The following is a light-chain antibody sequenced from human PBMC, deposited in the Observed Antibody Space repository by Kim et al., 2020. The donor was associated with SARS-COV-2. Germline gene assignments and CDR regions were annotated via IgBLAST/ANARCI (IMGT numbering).Light chain of an antibody. CDR1: SSNIGSNT. V-gene: IGLV1-44*01. CDR2: SNN. J-gene: IGLJ3*02. CDR3: AAWDDSLNVWV. Sequence: QSVLTQPPSASGTPGQRVTISCSGSSSNIGSNTVNWYQQLPGTAPKLLIYSNNQRPSGVPDRFSGSKYGTSASLAISGLQSEDEADYYCAAWDDSLNVWVFGGGTQLTVL.